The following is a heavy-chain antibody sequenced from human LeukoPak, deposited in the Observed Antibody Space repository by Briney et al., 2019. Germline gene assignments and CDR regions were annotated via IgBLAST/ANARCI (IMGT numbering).Heavy chain of an antibody. D-gene: IGHD2-2*01. CDR3: ARGTSCFLSIPWFDP. CDR2: ISYDGSNK. J-gene: IGHJ5*02. Sequence: GGSLRLSCAASGFTFSRYAMHWVRQAPGKGLEWVAVISYDGSNKYYADSVKGRFTISRDNSKNTLYLQMNSLRAEDTAVYYCARGTSCFLSIPWFDPWGQGTLVTVSS. CDR1: GFTFSRYA. V-gene: IGHV3-30-3*01.